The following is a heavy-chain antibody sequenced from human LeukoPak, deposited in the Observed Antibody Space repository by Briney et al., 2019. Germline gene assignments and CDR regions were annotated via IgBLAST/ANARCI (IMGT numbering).Heavy chain of an antibody. CDR3: ARDNAYYFGSGSYYSYNWFDP. D-gene: IGHD3-10*01. V-gene: IGHV4-31*03. CDR1: GGSISSGGYY. Sequence: SQTLSLTCTVSGGSISSGGYYWSWIRQHPGKGLEWIGYIYDSGRTYYTPSLKSRVTISVDTSKNQFSLKLSSVTAVDTAVYYCARDNAYYFGSGSYYSYNWFDPWGQGTLVTVSS. CDR2: IYDSGRT. J-gene: IGHJ5*02.